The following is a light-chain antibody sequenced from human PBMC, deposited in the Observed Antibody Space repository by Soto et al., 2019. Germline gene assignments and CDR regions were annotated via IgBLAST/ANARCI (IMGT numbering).Light chain of an antibody. CDR1: QSVSFY. CDR2: DVS. CDR3: QQYNNWPPIT. Sequence: EIVLTQSPATLSLSPGERAALSCSSSQSVSFYLGWYQQKPGQAPRLLVYDVSTRATGIPARFSGSGSGTEFTLTISSLQSEDFAVYYCQQYNNWPPITFGQGTRLEIK. J-gene: IGKJ5*01. V-gene: IGKV3-15*01.